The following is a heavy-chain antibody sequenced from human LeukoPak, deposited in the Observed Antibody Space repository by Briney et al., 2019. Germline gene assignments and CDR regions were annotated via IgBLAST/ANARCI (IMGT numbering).Heavy chain of an antibody. D-gene: IGHD3-3*01. Sequence: PGGSLRLSCAACGFTFSSYGMHWVRQAPGKGLEWVAFIRYDGSNKYYADSVKGRFTISRDNSKNTLYLQMNSLRAEDTAVYYCAVSYDFWSGPYGGAFDIWGQGTMVTV. CDR3: AVSYDFWSGPYGGAFDI. J-gene: IGHJ3*02. CDR1: GFTFSSYG. V-gene: IGHV3-30*02. CDR2: IRYDGSNK.